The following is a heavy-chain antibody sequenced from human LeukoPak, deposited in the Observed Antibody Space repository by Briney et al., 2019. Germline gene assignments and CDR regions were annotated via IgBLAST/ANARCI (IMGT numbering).Heavy chain of an antibody. V-gene: IGHV4-30-2*01. CDR1: GGSISSGGYY. D-gene: IGHD2-2*01. Sequence: SETLSLTCTVSGGSISSGGYYWSWIRQPPGKGLEWIGYIYHSGSTYYNPSLKSRVTISVDRSKNQFSLKLSSVTAADTAVYYCARGREGRSSTSLTRHNWFDPWGQGTLVTVSS. CDR2: IYHSGST. J-gene: IGHJ5*02. CDR3: ARGREGRSSTSLTRHNWFDP.